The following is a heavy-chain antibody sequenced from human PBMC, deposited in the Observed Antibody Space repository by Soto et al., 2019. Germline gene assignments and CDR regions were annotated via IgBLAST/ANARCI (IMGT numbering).Heavy chain of an antibody. V-gene: IGHV3-23*01. J-gene: IGHJ4*02. CDR2: ISAAGGTT. CDR1: GFSFSRYA. CDR3: AKDRVQMTTVTAPDY. D-gene: IGHD4-17*01. Sequence: EVQLLESGGGLVQPGGSLRLYCAASGFSFSRYAMSWVRQAPGKGLEWVSAISAAGGTTYYADSVKGRFTISRDNSKNTLYLQMNSLRAEDTAIYYCAKDRVQMTTVTAPDYWGQGSLVTVSS.